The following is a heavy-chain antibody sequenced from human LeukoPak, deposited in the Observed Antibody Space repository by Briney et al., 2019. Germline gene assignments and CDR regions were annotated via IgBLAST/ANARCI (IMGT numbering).Heavy chain of an antibody. Sequence: PSETLSLTCAVYGGSFSGYYWSWVRQPPGKGLEWIGKINHSGTANYNPSLKSRVTISLDTSKNQLSLKLRSATAADTAVYYCATNPSGHYWGQGTLVIVSP. CDR1: GGSFSGYY. J-gene: IGHJ4*02. D-gene: IGHD3-10*01. CDR3: ATNPSGHY. CDR2: INHSGTA. V-gene: IGHV4-34*01.